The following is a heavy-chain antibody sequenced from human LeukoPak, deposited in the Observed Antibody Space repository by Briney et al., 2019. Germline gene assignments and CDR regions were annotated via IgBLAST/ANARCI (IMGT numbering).Heavy chain of an antibody. J-gene: IGHJ4*02. CDR1: GYTFTSYD. D-gene: IGHD3-22*01. V-gene: IGHV1-8*01. CDR2: MNPNSGNT. Sequence: AASVKVSCKASGYTFTSYDINWVRQATGQGLEWMGWMNPNSGNTGYAQKFQGRVTMTRNTSISTAYMELSSLRSEDTAVYYCASPTAYYYDSSGYYSHFDYWGQGTLVTVSS. CDR3: ASPTAYYYDSSGYYSHFDY.